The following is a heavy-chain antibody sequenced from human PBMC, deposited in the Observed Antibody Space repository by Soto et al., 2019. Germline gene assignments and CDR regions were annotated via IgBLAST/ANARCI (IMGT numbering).Heavy chain of an antibody. CDR1: GDSNSTSSYY. Sequence: SETLSLTCDVSGDSNSTSSYYWGWIRQPPGKGLESIASIYYSGATYCNPSLQSRVTISVDTSNSRFALTLGSLTAADTAVYFCSRLAYSGYLQTWGQGSLVTVSS. J-gene: IGHJ1*01. CDR3: SRLAYSGYLQT. V-gene: IGHV4-39*02. CDR2: IYYSGAT. D-gene: IGHD1-26*01.